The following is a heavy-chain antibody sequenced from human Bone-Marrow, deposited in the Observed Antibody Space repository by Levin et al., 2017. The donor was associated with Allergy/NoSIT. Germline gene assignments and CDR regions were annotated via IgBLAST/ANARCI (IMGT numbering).Heavy chain of an antibody. D-gene: IGHD1-7*01. V-gene: IGHV3-23*01. CDR1: GFTFSSYV. CDR2: ISGSGGST. J-gene: IGHJ6*02. Sequence: ETLSLTCAASGFTFSSYVMNWVRQAPGKGLEWVSLISGSGGSTNYADSVKGRFTISRDNSKNTLYLQMNSLRAEDTAVYYCAKDLDYYVSGWNYAMDYGMDVWGQGTTVTVSS. CDR3: AKDLDYYVSGWNYAMDYGMDV.